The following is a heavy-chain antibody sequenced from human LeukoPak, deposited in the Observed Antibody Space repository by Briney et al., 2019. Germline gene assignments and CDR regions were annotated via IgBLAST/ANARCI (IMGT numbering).Heavy chain of an antibody. CDR2: ISSSSSYI. Sequence: GGSLRLSCAASGFTFSSYSMNWVRQAPGKGLEWVSPISSSSSYIYYADSVKGRFTISRDNAKNTLSLQLNSLRAEDTAVYYCARDGGSSTKEPTGGYYYYGMDVWGQGTTVTVFS. D-gene: IGHD1-1*01. V-gene: IGHV3-21*04. CDR1: GFTFSSYS. CDR3: ARDGGSSTKEPTGGYYYYGMDV. J-gene: IGHJ6*02.